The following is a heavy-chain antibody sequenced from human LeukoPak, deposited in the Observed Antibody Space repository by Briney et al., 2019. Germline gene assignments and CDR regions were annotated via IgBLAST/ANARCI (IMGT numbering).Heavy chain of an antibody. J-gene: IGHJ4*02. Sequence: GGSLRLSCAASGFTFSSYAMSWVRQAPGKGLEWVSAISGSGGSTYYADSVKGRFTISRDNFKNTLYLQMNSLRAEDTAVYYCAKSRYYDILTGYPPVDYWGQGTLVTVSS. D-gene: IGHD3-9*01. CDR3: AKSRYYDILTGYPPVDY. CDR2: ISGSGGST. V-gene: IGHV3-23*01. CDR1: GFTFSSYA.